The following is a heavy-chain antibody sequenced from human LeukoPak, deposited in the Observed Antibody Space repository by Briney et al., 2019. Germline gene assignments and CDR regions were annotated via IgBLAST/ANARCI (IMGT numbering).Heavy chain of an antibody. CDR3: ARDRYPFRSESWFDP. J-gene: IGHJ5*02. D-gene: IGHD1-26*01. V-gene: IGHV3-30-3*01. Sequence: GGSLRLSCAASGFTFSSYAMHWVRQAPGKGLEWVAVISYDGSNKYYADSVKGRFTISRDNSKNTLYLQMNSLRAEDTAVYYCARDRYPFRSESWFDPWGQGTLVTVSS. CDR2: ISYDGSNK. CDR1: GFTFSSYA.